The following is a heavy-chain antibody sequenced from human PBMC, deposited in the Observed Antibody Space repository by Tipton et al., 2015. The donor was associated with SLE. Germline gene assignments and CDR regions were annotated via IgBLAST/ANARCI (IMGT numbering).Heavy chain of an antibody. CDR1: GGSISSGGYY. J-gene: IGHJ5*02. CDR3: ARDWGCSSTSCYTGWFDP. CDR2: IYYSGNT. V-gene: IGHV4-31*03. D-gene: IGHD2-2*02. Sequence: LRLSCTVSGGSISSGGYYWSWIRQHPGKGLEWIGYIYYSGNTYYNPSLKSRVTISVDTSKNQFSLKLSSVTAADTAVYYCARDWGCSSTSCYTGWFDPWGQGTLATVSS.